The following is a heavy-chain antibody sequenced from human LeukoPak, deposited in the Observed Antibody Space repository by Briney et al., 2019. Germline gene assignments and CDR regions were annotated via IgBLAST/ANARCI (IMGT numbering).Heavy chain of an antibody. D-gene: IGHD2-21*02. CDR1: GGTFSSYA. CDR2: ISPIFGTA. J-gene: IGHJ3*02. CDR3: ARDAAYCGGDCYSDAFDI. Sequence: GASVKVSCKASGGTFSSYAISWVRQAPGQGLEWMGRISPIFGTANYAQKFQGRVTITTDESTSTAYMELSSLRSEDTAVYYCARDAAYCGGDCYSDAFDIWGQGTMVTVSS. V-gene: IGHV1-69*05.